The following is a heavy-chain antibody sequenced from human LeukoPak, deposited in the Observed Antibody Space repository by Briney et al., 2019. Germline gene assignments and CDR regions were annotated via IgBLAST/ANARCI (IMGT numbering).Heavy chain of an antibody. CDR3: ARVLWFGDYYGMDV. Sequence: ASVKVSCKASGYTFTGYYMHWVRQAPGQGLEWMGWINPNSGGTNYAQKFQGRVTMTRDTSISTAYMELRRLRSDDTAVYYCARVLWFGDYYGMDVWGQGTTVTVSS. CDR1: GYTFTGYY. D-gene: IGHD3-10*01. CDR2: INPNSGGT. J-gene: IGHJ6*02. V-gene: IGHV1-2*02.